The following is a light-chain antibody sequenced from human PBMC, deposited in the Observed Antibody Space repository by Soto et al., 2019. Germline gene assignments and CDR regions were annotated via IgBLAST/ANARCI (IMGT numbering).Light chain of an antibody. CDR3: SSYTSSRPLVV. Sequence: QSVLTQPASVSGSPGQSITISCTGTGTDIGGYDYVSWYQHHPGKAPKLMIYDVTNRPSGVSDRFSGSKSGNTASLTISGLQAEDEADYYCSSYTSSRPLVVFGGGTKVTVL. CDR2: DVT. CDR1: GTDIGGYDY. J-gene: IGLJ2*01. V-gene: IGLV2-14*03.